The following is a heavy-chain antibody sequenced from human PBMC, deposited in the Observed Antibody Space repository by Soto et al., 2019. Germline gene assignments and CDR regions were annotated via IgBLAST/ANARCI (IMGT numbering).Heavy chain of an antibody. CDR1: GGTFSSYA. J-gene: IGHJ4*02. V-gene: IGHV1-69*13. D-gene: IGHD6-6*01. CDR2: IIPIFGTA. CDR3: AKGRIAAHCLFDY. Sequence: SVKVSCKASGGTFSSYAISWVRQAPGQGLEWMGGIIPIFGTANYAQKFQGRVTITADESTSTAYMELSSLRSEETAVYYWAKGRIAAHCLFDYSGQGTLVTVSS.